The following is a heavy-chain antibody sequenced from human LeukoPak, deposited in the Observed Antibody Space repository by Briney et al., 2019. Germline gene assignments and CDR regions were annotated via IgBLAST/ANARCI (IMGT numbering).Heavy chain of an antibody. V-gene: IGHV3-21*01. D-gene: IGHD1-26*01. CDR1: GFTFSTYS. Sequence: GGSLRLSCAASGFTFSTYSMNWVRQAPGKGLEWVSSISSSSNYFYYADSVKGRFTISRDSAKNSLYPQMNSLRAEDTAVYYCARARGTYYYYAMDVWGQGTTVTVSS. J-gene: IGHJ6*02. CDR3: ARARGTYYYYAMDV. CDR2: ISSSSNYF.